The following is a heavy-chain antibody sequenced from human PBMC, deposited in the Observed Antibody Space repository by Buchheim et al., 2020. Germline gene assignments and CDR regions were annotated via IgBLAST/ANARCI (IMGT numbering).Heavy chain of an antibody. Sequence: QLLLQESGPGLVKPSETLSLTCSVSDGSISSSDYYWGWIRQPPGKGLEGIGRIYNSGRTHYHPSLESRVSISVDTSKNQVCLKLTSVTAADTAVYYCARGFFYHSTDDFWGQG. J-gene: IGHJ4*02. D-gene: IGHD2-8*02. V-gene: IGHV4-39*07. CDR2: IYNSGRT. CDR3: ARGFFYHSTDDF. CDR1: DGSISSSDYY.